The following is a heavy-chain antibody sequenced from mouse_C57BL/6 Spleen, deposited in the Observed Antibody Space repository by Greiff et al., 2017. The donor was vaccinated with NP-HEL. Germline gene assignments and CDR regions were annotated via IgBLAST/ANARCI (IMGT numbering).Heavy chain of an antibody. CDR1: GFTFSDYY. CDR2: INYDGSST. D-gene: IGHD1-1*01. J-gene: IGHJ2*01. V-gene: IGHV5-16*01. Sequence: DVKLVESEGGLVQPGSSMKLSCTASGFTFSDYYMAWVRQVPEKGLEWVANINYDGSSTYYLDSLKSRFIISRDNAKNILYLQMSSLKSEDTATYYCARITTVGFDYWGQGTTLTVSS. CDR3: ARITTVGFDY.